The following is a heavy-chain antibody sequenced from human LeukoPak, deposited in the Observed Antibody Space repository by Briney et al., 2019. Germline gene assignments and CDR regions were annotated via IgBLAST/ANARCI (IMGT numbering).Heavy chain of an antibody. CDR1: GFTFSSYE. CDR3: ARVRGEAFDI. CDR2: VSSSGSTI. V-gene: IGHV3-48*03. D-gene: IGHD3-10*01. Sequence: GGSLRLSCAASGFTFSSYEMNWVRQAPGKGLEWVSYVSSSGSTIYYADSVKGRFTISRDNAKNSLYLQMNSLRAEDTAVYYCARVRGEAFDIWGQGTVVTVSS. J-gene: IGHJ3*02.